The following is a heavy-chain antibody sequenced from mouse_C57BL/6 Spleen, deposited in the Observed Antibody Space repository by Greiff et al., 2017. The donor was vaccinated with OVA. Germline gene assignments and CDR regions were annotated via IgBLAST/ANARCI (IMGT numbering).Heavy chain of an antibody. CDR2: IRLKSDNYAT. Sequence: EVQLVESGGGLVQPGGSMKLSCVASGFTFSNYWMNWVRQSPEKGLEWVAQIRLKSDNYATHYAESVKGRFTISRDDSKSSVYLQMNNLRAEDTGIYYCTVYYVWFAYWGQGTLVTVSA. V-gene: IGHV6-3*01. D-gene: IGHD1-1*01. CDR3: TVYYVWFAY. CDR1: GFTFSNYW. J-gene: IGHJ3*01.